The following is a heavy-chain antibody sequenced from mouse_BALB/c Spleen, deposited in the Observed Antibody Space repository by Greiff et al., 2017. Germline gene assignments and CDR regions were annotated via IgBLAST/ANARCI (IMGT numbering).Heavy chain of an antibody. D-gene: IGHD2-14*01. CDR3: ARDPLYYRYDESAMDY. Sequence: QVQLKESGPGLVAPSQSLSITCTVSGFSLTSYGVHWVRQPPGKGLEWLGVIWAGGSTNYNSALMSRLSISKDNSKSQVFLKMNSLQTDDTAMYYCARDPLYYRYDESAMDYWGQGTSVTVSS. CDR2: IWAGGST. CDR1: GFSLTSYG. J-gene: IGHJ4*01. V-gene: IGHV2-9*02.